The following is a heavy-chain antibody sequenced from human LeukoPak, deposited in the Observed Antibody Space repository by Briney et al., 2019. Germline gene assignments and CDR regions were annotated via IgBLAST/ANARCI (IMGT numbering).Heavy chain of an antibody. V-gene: IGHV1-18*01. CDR1: GYTFTSYG. J-gene: IGHJ6*03. D-gene: IGHD2-2*01. CDR2: ISAYNGNT. Sequence: ASVKVSCKASGYTFTSYGISWVRKAPGQGLEWMGWISAYNGNTNYAQKLQGRVTMTTDTSTSTAYMELRSLRSDDTTVYYCARLVVGPCSSTSCPDTTYYYYYYMDVWGKGTTVTVSS. CDR3: ARLVVGPCSSTSCPDTTYYYYYYMDV.